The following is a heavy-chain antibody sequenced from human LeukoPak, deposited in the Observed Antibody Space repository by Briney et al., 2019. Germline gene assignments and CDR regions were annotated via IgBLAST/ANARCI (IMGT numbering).Heavy chain of an antibody. Sequence: SETLSLTCTVSGGSISSYYWSWIRQPPGKGLEWIGHIYYSGSTNYNPSLKSRVTISVDTSKNQFSLKLSSVTAADTAVYYCATDTLVAASRYYYYRMDVWGQGTTVTVSS. J-gene: IGHJ6*02. CDR3: ATDTLVAASRYYYYRMDV. CDR1: GGSISSYY. CDR2: IYYSGST. V-gene: IGHV4-59*01. D-gene: IGHD6-25*01.